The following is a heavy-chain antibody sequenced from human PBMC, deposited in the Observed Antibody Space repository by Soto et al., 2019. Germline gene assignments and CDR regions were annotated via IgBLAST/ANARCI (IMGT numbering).Heavy chain of an antibody. Sequence: PSETLSLTCAVYGGSFSGYYWSWIRQPPGKGLEWIGEINHSGSTNYNPSLKSRVTISVDTSKNQFSLKLSSVTAADTAVYYCARGREGGVIIYYFDYWGQGTLVTVSS. D-gene: IGHD3-10*01. CDR2: INHSGST. J-gene: IGHJ4*02. CDR3: ARGREGGVIIYYFDY. CDR1: GGSFSGYY. V-gene: IGHV4-34*01.